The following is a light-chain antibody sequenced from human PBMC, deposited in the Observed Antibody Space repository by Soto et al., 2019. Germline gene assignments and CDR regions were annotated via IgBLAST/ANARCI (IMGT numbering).Light chain of an antibody. CDR3: CSYASSGTYV. Sequence: SVLPQPASVSGSPGQSITISCTGTSSDVGSYNLVSWYQQHPGKAPKLMIYEGSKRPSGISSRFSGSKSGNTASLTISGLQAEDEADFYCCSYASSGTYVFGTGTKVTVL. J-gene: IGLJ1*01. CDR2: EGS. CDR1: SSDVGSYNL. V-gene: IGLV2-23*01.